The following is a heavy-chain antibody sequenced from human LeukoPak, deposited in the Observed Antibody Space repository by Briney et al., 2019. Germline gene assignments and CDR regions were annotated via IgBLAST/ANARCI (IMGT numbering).Heavy chain of an antibody. CDR2: LTGSGGNT. V-gene: IGHV3-23*01. Sequence: GGSLRLSCAASGFTFSSNAMSWVRQAPGKGLEWVSGLTGSGGNTYYADSVKGRFTISIDNSKNTLSLQMNSLRAEDAAVYYCVKFRGIQHYNYHMDVWGKGTTVTVSS. CDR1: GFTFSSNA. D-gene: IGHD3-10*01. J-gene: IGHJ6*03. CDR3: VKFRGIQHYNYHMDV.